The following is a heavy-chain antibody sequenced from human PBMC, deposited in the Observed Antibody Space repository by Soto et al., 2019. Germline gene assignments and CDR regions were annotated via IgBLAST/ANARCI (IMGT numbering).Heavy chain of an antibody. CDR1: GGTFNGYT. J-gene: IGHJ6*03. D-gene: IGHD1-1*01. CDR3: ARGGAWNNCHMDV. CDR2: IIPILSTT. V-gene: IGHV1-69*08. Sequence: QFQLVQSGPEVKKPGSSVKVSCKASGGTFNGYTISWVRQAPGQGLEWVGRIIPILSTTNYAQKFQGRATITAHKPTSTAYMELSSLRSDDPALYFCARGGAWNNCHMDVWGKGTAVTVSS.